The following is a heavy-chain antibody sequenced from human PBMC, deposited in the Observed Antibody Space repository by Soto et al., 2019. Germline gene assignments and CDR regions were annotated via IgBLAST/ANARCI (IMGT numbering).Heavy chain of an antibody. CDR2: ISYDGSNR. V-gene: IGHV3-30*18. Sequence: QVHLVESGGGVVQPGGSLRLSCAASGDSGFSFSSYGIHWVRQAPGKGLEWVSVISYDGSNRHFADSVKGRFAVSRDDAMHTAYLQMNALRPEDTAVYHCAKDRMVRSYYYAMDVWGLGTTVTVSS. CDR3: AKDRMVRSYYYAMDV. J-gene: IGHJ6*02. CDR1: GDSGFSFSSYG. D-gene: IGHD5-18*01.